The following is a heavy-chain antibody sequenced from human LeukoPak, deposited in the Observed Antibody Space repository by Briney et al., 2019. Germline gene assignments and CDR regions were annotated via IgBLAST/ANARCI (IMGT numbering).Heavy chain of an antibody. CDR3: ARDLLLWFGELSGDSDY. J-gene: IGHJ4*02. D-gene: IGHD3-10*01. CDR1: GFTSSR. V-gene: IGHV3-21*01. Sequence: GGSLRLSCAAPGFTSSRMNWVRQAPGKGLEWVSSISSSSSYIYYADSVKGRFTISRDNSKNTLHLQMNSLRAEDTAVYYCARDLLLWFGELSGDSDYWGQGTLVTVSS. CDR2: ISSSSSYI.